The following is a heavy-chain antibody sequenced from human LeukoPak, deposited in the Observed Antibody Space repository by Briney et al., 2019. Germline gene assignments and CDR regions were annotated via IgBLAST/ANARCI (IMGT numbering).Heavy chain of an antibody. CDR1: GGSISSSSYY. CDR3: ARDLTEPVLRYFDWLEIHNWFDP. J-gene: IGHJ5*02. Sequence: SETLSLTCTVSGGSISSSSYYWGWIRQPPGKGLEWIGSIYYSGSTYYNPSLKSRVTISVDTSKNQFSLKLSSVTAADTAVYYCARDLTEPVLRYFDWLEIHNWFDPWGQGTLVTVSS. D-gene: IGHD3-9*01. V-gene: IGHV4-39*07. CDR2: IYYSGST.